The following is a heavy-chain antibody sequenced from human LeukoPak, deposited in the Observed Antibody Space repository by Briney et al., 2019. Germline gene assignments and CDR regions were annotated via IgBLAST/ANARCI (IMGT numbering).Heavy chain of an antibody. CDR2: IYYSGST. CDR3: ARLYYDSSGYYQICYFDY. D-gene: IGHD3-22*01. CDR1: GGSISSSSYY. J-gene: IGHJ4*02. Sequence: PSETLSLTCTASGGSISSSSYYWGWIRQPPGKGLEWIGSIYYSGSTYYNPSLKSRVTISVDTSKNRFSLNLSSVTAADTAVYYCARLYYDSSGYYQICYFDYWGQGTLVTVSS. V-gene: IGHV4-39*01.